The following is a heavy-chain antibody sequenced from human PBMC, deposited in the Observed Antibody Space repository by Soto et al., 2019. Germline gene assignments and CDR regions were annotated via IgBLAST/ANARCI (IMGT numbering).Heavy chain of an antibody. D-gene: IGHD6-19*01. V-gene: IGHV3-30-3*01. CDR2: ISYDGSNK. CDR1: GFTFSSYA. CDR3: AGGWAGTESYFDY. J-gene: IGHJ4*02. Sequence: GGSLRLSCAASGFTFSSYAMHWVRQAPGKGLEWVAVISYDGSNKYYADSVKGRFTISRDNSKNTLYLQMNSLRAEDTAVYYCAGGWAGTESYFDYWGQGTLVTVSS.